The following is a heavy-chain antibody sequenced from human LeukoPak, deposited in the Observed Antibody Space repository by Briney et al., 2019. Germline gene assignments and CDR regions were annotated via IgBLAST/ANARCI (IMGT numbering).Heavy chain of an antibody. J-gene: IGHJ5*02. CDR2: IDPSDSYT. Sequence: GESLRISCKGSGYSFTSYWISWVRQMPGKGLEWMGRIDPSDSYTNYSPSLQGHVTISADKSISTAYLQWSSLKASDTAMYYCARRPEQQLDTWWFDPWGQGTLVTVSS. CDR1: GYSFTSYW. D-gene: IGHD6-13*01. CDR3: ARRPEQQLDTWWFDP. V-gene: IGHV5-10-1*01.